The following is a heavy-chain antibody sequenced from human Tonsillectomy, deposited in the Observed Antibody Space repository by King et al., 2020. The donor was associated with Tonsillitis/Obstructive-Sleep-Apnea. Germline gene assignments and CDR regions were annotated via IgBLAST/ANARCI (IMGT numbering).Heavy chain of an antibody. J-gene: IGHJ4*02. Sequence: VQLVQSGGNLVQPGGSLRLSCAASGFTFSSYDMHWGRQATGKILEWVSAIGTAGDTYYAGSVKGRFTISRENAKNSLYLEMNSLRAGDTAVYYCVRGKCSGGSCYYFDYWGQGTLVTVSS. CDR1: GFTFSSYD. CDR3: VRGKCSGGSCYYFDY. CDR2: IGTAGDT. D-gene: IGHD2-15*01. V-gene: IGHV3-13*04.